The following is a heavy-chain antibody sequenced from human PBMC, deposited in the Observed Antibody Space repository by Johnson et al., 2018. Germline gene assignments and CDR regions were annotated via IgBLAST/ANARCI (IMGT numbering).Heavy chain of an antibody. Sequence: VQLVQSGGGVVQPGKSXRLSCVASGFTFNSYGMHWVRQAPGKGLEWVSYISSSGSTIYYADSVKGRFTIPRDNAKNSLYLQMNSLRAEDTAVYYCARGIAAAGRRIRYYYMDVWGKGTTVTVSS. D-gene: IGHD6-13*01. CDR2: ISSSGSTI. CDR3: ARGIAAAGRRIRYYYMDV. CDR1: GFTFNSYG. J-gene: IGHJ6*03. V-gene: IGHV3-48*04.